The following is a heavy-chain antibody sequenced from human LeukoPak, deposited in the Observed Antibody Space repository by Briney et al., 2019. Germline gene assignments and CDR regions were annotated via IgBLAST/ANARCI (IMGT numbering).Heavy chain of an antibody. J-gene: IGHJ4*02. CDR3: ARDTEHLDSVFDY. D-gene: IGHD1/OR15-1a*01. V-gene: IGHV3-48*02. CDR1: GFTFSRYS. CDR2: ISRSGSTI. Sequence: PGGSLRLSCAASGFTFSRYSMNWVRQAPGKGLEWVSYISRSGSTIYYADSVKGRFTISRDNAKNSLYLQMNSLRDEDTAVYYCARDTEHLDSVFDYWGQGTLVTVSS.